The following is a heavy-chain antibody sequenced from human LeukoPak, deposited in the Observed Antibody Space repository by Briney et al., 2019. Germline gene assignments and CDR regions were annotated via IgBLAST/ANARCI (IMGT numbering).Heavy chain of an antibody. CDR3: ARDRGWNYYFDY. CDR1: GFTVSSNY. J-gene: IGHJ4*02. CDR2: IYSGGST. V-gene: IGHV3-53*05. Sequence: GGSLRLSCAASGFTVSSNYMSWVRQAPGKGLEWVSVIYSGGSTYYADSVKGRFTISRDNAENSLYLQMNSLRAEDTAVYYCARDRGWNYYFDYWGQGTLVTVSS. D-gene: IGHD1-7*01.